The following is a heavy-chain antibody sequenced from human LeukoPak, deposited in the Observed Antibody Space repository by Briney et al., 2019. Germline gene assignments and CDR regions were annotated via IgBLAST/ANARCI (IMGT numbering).Heavy chain of an antibody. Sequence: VASVKVSCKASGYTFTSYGISWVRQAPGQGLEWMGWISAYNGNTNYAQKLQGRVTMTTDTSTSTAYIELRSLRSDDTAVYYCARDQYCSSTSCYSDYWGQGTLVTVSS. CDR2: ISAYNGNT. V-gene: IGHV1-18*01. D-gene: IGHD2-2*02. CDR1: GYTFTSYG. CDR3: ARDQYCSSTSCYSDY. J-gene: IGHJ4*02.